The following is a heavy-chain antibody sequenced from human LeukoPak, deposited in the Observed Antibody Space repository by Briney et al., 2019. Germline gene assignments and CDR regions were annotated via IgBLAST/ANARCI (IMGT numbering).Heavy chain of an antibody. Sequence: GGSVRLSCAASGFTFSDYYMSWIRQAPGKGLEWVSYISSSSSYTNYADSVKGRFTISRDNAKKSLYLQMNSLRAEDTAVYYCARDSTYGDYVPLWAFDIWGQGTMVTVSS. D-gene: IGHD4-17*01. V-gene: IGHV3-11*06. CDR3: ARDSTYGDYVPLWAFDI. J-gene: IGHJ3*02. CDR2: ISSSSSYT. CDR1: GFTFSDYY.